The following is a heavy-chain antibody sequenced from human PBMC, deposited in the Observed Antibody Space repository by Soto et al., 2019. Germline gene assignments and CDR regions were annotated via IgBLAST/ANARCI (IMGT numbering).Heavy chain of an antibody. Sequence: EVHPLESGGALVQPGGSLTLSCAASGFSFSDYAMSWVRQAPGKGLEWVSSISRTGDSAYYADSVKGRFAISRDRSKNRLSLQMNSLRVEDTAVYYCAKGPDGSGYYHNWFDSWGQGTLITVSS. J-gene: IGHJ5*01. CDR3: AKGPDGSGYYHNWFDS. D-gene: IGHD3-22*01. CDR2: ISRTGDSA. CDR1: GFSFSDYA. V-gene: IGHV3-23*01.